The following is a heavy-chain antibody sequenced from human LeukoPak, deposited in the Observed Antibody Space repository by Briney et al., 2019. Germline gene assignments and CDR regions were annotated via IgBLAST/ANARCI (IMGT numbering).Heavy chain of an antibody. J-gene: IGHJ1*01. V-gene: IGHV1-2*02. CDR3: APTTGIAAAGQYFQH. CDR1: GYTFTSYG. Sequence: ASVKVSCKASGYTFTSYGISWVRQAPGQGLEWMGWINPNSGGTNYAQRFQGRVTMTRDTSISTAYMELSRLRSDDTAVYYCAPTTGIAAAGQYFQHWGQGTLVTVSS. CDR2: INPNSGGT. D-gene: IGHD6-13*01.